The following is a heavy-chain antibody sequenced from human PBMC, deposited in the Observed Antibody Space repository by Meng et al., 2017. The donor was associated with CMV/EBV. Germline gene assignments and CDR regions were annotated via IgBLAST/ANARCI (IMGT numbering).Heavy chain of an antibody. V-gene: IGHV2-5*02. Sequence: TFEALRPTSVQPTNTLTLPCTFSGCSLSTSWMGLVWIRQPPVNALELLALIYWDDDKRYSPSLKSRLTITKDTSKNQVVLTMTNMDPVDTATYYCAHSQRGYSGPVDFDYWGQGTLVTVSS. J-gene: IGHJ4*02. CDR1: GCSLSTSWMG. CDR2: IYWDDDK. D-gene: IGHD5-12*01. CDR3: AHSQRGYSGPVDFDY.